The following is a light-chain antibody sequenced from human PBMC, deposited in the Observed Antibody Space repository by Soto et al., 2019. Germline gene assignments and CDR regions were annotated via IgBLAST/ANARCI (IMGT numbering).Light chain of an antibody. CDR2: AAS. CDR1: QSISSY. Sequence: IHMAQSPCSLAASLGYGITLPCLASQSISSYLNWYQQKPGKAPKLLIYAASSLQSGVPSRFSGSGSGTDFTLIISRLEPEDFAVYYCQQYGSSPPTTFGQGTRLENK. CDR3: QQYGSSPPTT. J-gene: IGKJ5*01. V-gene: IGKV1-39*01.